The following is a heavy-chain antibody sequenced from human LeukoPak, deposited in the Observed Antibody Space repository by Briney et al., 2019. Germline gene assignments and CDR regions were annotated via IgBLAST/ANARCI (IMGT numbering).Heavy chain of an antibody. V-gene: IGHV1-18*01. D-gene: IGHD4-17*01. CDR3: ARDITVTTLRPDYYGMDV. J-gene: IGHJ6*02. CDR2: ISAYNGNT. CDR1: GYTFTSYG. Sequence: ALVKVSCKASGYTFTSYGISWVRQAPGQGLEWMGWISAYNGNTNYAQKLQGRVTMTTDTSTSTAYMELRSLRSDDTAVYYCARDITVTTLRPDYYGMDVWGQGTTVTVSS.